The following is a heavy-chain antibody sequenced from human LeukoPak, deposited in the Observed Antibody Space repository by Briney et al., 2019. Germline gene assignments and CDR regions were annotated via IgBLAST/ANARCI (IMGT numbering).Heavy chain of an antibody. CDR2: VGGDGHVT. J-gene: IGHJ4*02. Sequence: GGSLRLSCEASGFTFNKNGMHWVRRAPGKGLAWVSSVGGDGHVTYYADSVKGRFTISRDNSKNTLFLQVDSLRVEDTAVYYCAKGISADGYNFERGADYWGQGTQVTVST. CDR1: GFTFNKNG. CDR3: AKGISADGYNFERGADY. V-gene: IGHV3-23*01. D-gene: IGHD5-24*01.